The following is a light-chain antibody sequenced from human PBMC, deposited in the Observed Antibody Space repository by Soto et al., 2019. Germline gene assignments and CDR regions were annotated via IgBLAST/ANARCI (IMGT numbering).Light chain of an antibody. V-gene: IGKV3-20*01. Sequence: EIVLTQSPGTLSLYPGERATLSCRASQSVSSSYLAWYQQKPGQAPRLLIYGASSRATGIPDRFRGSGSGTDFTLAISRLEPEDFAVYYCQQYGSSPPSWTFGQGTKVDIK. CDR3: QQYGSSPPSWT. J-gene: IGKJ1*01. CDR2: GAS. CDR1: QSVSSSY.